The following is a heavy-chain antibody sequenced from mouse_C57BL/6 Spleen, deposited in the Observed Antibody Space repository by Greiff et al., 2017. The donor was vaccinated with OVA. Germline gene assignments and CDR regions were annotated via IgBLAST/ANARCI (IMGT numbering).Heavy chain of an antibody. CDR1: GFTFSSYT. D-gene: IGHD1-1*01. CDR3: ARHEHYYCSSAWFAY. CDR2: ISGGGGNT. V-gene: IGHV5-9*01. Sequence: EVQVVESGGGLVKPGGSLKLSCAASGFTFSSYTMSWVRQTPEKRLEWVATISGGGGNTYYPDSVKGRFTISRDNAKNTLYLQMSSLRSEDTALYYGARHEHYYCSSAWFAYWGQGTLVTVSA. J-gene: IGHJ3*01.